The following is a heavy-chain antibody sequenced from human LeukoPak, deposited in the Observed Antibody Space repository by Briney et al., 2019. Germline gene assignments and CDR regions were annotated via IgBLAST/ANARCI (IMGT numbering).Heavy chain of an antibody. CDR3: GRRASVAAAGYYYYYMDV. Sequence: GRSLRLSCAASGFTFSSYGMQWVRQAPGKGLEWVAVIWYDGSNKYYAGSVKGRFTISRDNSKNTLYLQMNSLRAEDTAVYYCGRRASVAAAGYYYYYMDVWGKGTTVTVSS. V-gene: IGHV3-33*01. D-gene: IGHD6-13*01. CDR1: GFTFSSYG. J-gene: IGHJ6*03. CDR2: IWYDGSNK.